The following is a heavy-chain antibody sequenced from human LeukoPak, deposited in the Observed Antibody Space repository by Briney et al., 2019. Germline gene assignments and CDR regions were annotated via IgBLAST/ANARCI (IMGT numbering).Heavy chain of an antibody. J-gene: IGHJ4*02. D-gene: IGHD5-24*01. CDR1: GFTFSSYS. CDR2: ISSSSSYI. Sequence: GGSLRLSCAASGFTFSSYSMNWVRQAPGKGLEWVSSISSSSSYIYYADSVKGRFTISRDNAKNSLYLQMNSLRAEDSAVYYCARDMARWGSTGGQGTLVTVSS. CDR3: ARDMARWGST. V-gene: IGHV3-21*01.